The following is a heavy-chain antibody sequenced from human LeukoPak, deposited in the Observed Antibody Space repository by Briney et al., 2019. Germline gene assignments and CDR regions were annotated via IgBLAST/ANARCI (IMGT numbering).Heavy chain of an antibody. CDR2: IDRDGSRI. D-gene: IGHD4-23*01. CDR1: GFTFSSYW. CDR3: VRGNDYGGPHY. J-gene: IGHJ4*02. V-gene: IGHV3-74*01. Sequence: GGSLRLSCAVSGFTFSSYWMHWVRQAPGKGLVWVSRIDRDGSRINYADSVKGRFTISRGNGKNTLFLQMNSLRAEDAAVYYCVRGNDYGGPHYWGQGTLVTVSS.